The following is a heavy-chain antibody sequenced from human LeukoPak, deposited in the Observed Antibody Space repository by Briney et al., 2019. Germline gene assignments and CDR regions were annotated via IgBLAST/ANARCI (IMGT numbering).Heavy chain of an antibody. V-gene: IGHV3-21*04. CDR3: AKNPPGASGYPFDY. Sequence: GGSLRLSCAASGFTFSSYSMNWVRQAPGKGLEWVSSISSSSSYIYYADSVKGRFTISRDNSKNTLYLQMNSLRAEDTAVYYCAKNPPGASGYPFDYWGQGTLVTVSS. J-gene: IGHJ4*02. D-gene: IGHD3-3*01. CDR1: GFTFSSYS. CDR2: ISSSSSYI.